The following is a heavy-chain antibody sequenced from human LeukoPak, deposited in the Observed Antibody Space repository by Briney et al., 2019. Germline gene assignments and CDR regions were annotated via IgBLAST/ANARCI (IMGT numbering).Heavy chain of an antibody. Sequence: GGSLRLSCAASGFTFSSYAMHWLRQGPGKGLEWVAYISHHGSNKYYADSVKGRFNIARDNSKSTLYLKMNTLRADDTAVYYCAKDGSWSCTDWGQGALVTVSS. CDR3: AKDGSWSCTD. D-gene: IGHD2-8*02. V-gene: IGHV3-30*02. J-gene: IGHJ4*02. CDR1: GFTFSSYA. CDR2: ISHHGSNK.